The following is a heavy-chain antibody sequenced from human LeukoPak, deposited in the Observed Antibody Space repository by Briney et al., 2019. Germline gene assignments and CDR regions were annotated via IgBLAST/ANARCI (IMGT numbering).Heavy chain of an antibody. CDR3: ATMSLLQYFQH. Sequence: ASVKVSCKVSGYPLTDFSIHCVRQAPGKGLEWLGGFDREDGEAIYAQKFQGRVAVTEDTSTDTAYMELRSLRSEDTALYFCATMSLLQYFQHWGQGTLLTVSS. CDR2: FDREDGEA. CDR1: GYPLTDFS. J-gene: IGHJ1*01. V-gene: IGHV1-24*01.